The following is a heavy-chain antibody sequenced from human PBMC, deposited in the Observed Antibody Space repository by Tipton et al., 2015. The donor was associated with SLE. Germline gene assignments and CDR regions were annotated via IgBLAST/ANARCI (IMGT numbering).Heavy chain of an antibody. CDR3: ARQYSTGYPDS. CDR2: VSDSGSA. CDR1: AGSMYYSY. V-gene: IGHV4-59*01. Sequence: QLVQSGGGVVQPGKSLRLSCAASAGSMYYSYWAWIRQPPGKGLEWIGDVSDSGSANYNPSLKSRVSISADTSKKQISLRLTSVTAADTAVYFCARQYSTGYPDSWGQGTRVTVSS. D-gene: IGHD3-22*01. J-gene: IGHJ4*02.